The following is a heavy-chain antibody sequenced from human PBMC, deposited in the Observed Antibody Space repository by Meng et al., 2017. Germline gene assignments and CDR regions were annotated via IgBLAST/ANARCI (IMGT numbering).Heavy chain of an antibody. CDR1: GFTFSSYS. CDR3: ARDRLRGFGELQNNYYGMDV. D-gene: IGHD3-10*01. CDR2: ISSSSSYI. J-gene: IGHJ6*02. Sequence: GGSLRLSCAASGFTFSSYSMNWVRQAPGKGLEWVSSISSSSSYIYDADSVKGRFTISRDNAKNSLYLQMNSLRAEDTAVYYCARDRLRGFGELQNNYYGMDVWGQGTTVTVSS. V-gene: IGHV3-21*01.